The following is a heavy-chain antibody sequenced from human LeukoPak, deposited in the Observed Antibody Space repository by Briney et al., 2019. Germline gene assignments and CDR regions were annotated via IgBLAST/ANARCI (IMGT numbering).Heavy chain of an antibody. CDR1: GFTFSNYN. J-gene: IGHJ4*02. Sequence: GGSLRLSCAGSGFTFSNYNMNWVRQAPGKGLEWVSSISSSSSYIYYADSVKGRFTISRDNSKNTLYLQMNSLRAEDTAVYYCAKDLSYYDSSGRAYYFDYWGQGTLVTVSS. V-gene: IGHV3-21*01. CDR2: ISSSSSYI. CDR3: AKDLSYYDSSGRAYYFDY. D-gene: IGHD3-22*01.